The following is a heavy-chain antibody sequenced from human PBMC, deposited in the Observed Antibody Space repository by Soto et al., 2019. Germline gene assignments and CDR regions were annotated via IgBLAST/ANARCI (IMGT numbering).Heavy chain of an antibody. CDR1: GGSISSYY. J-gene: IGHJ6*02. V-gene: IGHV4-59*01. CDR2: IYYSGST. CDR3: ARGITIFGVVGYYYGMDV. Sequence: QVQLQESGPGLVKPSDTLSLTCTVSGGSISSYYWSWIRQPPGKGLEWIGYIYYSGSTNYNPSLKSRVTISVDTSKNQFSLKLSSVTAADTAVYYCARGITIFGVVGYYYGMDVWGQGTTVTVSS. D-gene: IGHD3-3*01.